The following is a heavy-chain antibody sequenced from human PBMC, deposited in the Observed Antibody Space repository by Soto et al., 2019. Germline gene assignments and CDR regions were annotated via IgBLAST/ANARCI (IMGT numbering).Heavy chain of an antibody. CDR3: ASRPGSVYAIRGIDY. Sequence: GGSLRLSCAASGFTFSSYSMNWVRQAPGKGLEWVSSISSSSSYIYYADSVKGRFTISRDNAKNSLYLQMNSLRAEDMALYYCASRPGSVYAIRGIDYWGQGTLVTVSS. CDR2: ISSSSSYI. CDR1: GFTFSSYS. J-gene: IGHJ4*02. D-gene: IGHD2-8*01. V-gene: IGHV3-21*01.